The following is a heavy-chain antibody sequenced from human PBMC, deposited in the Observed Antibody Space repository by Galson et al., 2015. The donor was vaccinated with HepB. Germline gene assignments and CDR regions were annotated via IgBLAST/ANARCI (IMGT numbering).Heavy chain of an antibody. CDR3: ARVNSVFGVVKGPYYYYYMDV. D-gene: IGHD3-3*01. V-gene: IGHV3-30*04. CDR2: ISHDGSKR. Sequence: SLRLSCAASGFTFSNYALHWVRQAPGKGLEWVAIISHDGSKRNYADSVKGRFTISRGTSKNTLYLQVDSLRTEDTAVYYCARVNSVFGVVKGPYYYYYMDVWGKGTTVTVSS. J-gene: IGHJ6*03. CDR1: GFTFSNYA.